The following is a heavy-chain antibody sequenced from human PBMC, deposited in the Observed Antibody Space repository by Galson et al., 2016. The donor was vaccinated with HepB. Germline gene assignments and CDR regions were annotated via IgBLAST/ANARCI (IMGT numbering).Heavy chain of an antibody. CDR3: ARDWENVAMVGQGDH. D-gene: IGHD2-8*01. Sequence: SLRLSCAASGFTFNTCTMNWVRQAPGKGLEWVSSITSGSNYIYYADSVKGRFTVSRDNAKNSLYLQMSSLRAEDTAVYYCARDWENVAMVGQGDHWGQGTLVTVSS. CDR2: ITSGSNYI. J-gene: IGHJ4*02. V-gene: IGHV3-21*01. CDR1: GFTFNTCT.